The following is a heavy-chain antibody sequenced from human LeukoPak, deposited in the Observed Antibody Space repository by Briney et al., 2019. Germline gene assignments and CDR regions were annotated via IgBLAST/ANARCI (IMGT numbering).Heavy chain of an antibody. CDR2: IYYSGST. V-gene: IGHV4-59*08. CDR1: GGSISSYY. D-gene: IGHD1-26*01. J-gene: IGHJ4*02. Sequence: SETLSLTCTVSGGSISSYYWSWIRQPPGKGLEWIGYIYYSGSTNYNPSLKSRVTISVDTSKNQFSLKLTSVTAADSATYYCARHDRNSGRYYDFDYWGQGTLVTVSS. CDR3: ARHDRNSGRYYDFDY.